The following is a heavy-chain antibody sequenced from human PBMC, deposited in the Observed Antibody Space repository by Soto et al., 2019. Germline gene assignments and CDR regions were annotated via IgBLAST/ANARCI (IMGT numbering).Heavy chain of an antibody. Sequence: FSFRSNVMTWVRQAPGKGLEWVAFISYDGSNKYYADAVKGRFTISRDNSKNTLYLQMNSLRADDTAVYYCAKTRDCSTASCFWGQGTLVTVSS. CDR1: FSFRSNV. J-gene: IGHJ4*02. CDR3: AKTRDCSTASCF. D-gene: IGHD2-2*01. CDR2: ISYDGSNK. V-gene: IGHV3-33*05.